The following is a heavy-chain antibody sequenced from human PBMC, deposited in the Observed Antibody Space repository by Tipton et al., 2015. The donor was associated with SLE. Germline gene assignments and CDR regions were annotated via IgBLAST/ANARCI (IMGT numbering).Heavy chain of an antibody. Sequence: TLSLTCTVSGDSVGPNYWNWIRQPAGKGLEWIGRLYGSGSPTPYNPSLEGRVTVSVDTSQNQVSLKLTSVTAADTAVYYCARIRPGHGDPFDFWGQGTLVTVSS. V-gene: IGHV4-4*07. CDR2: LYGSGSP. CDR1: GDSVGPNY. D-gene: IGHD4-17*01. CDR3: ARIRPGHGDPFDF. J-gene: IGHJ4*02.